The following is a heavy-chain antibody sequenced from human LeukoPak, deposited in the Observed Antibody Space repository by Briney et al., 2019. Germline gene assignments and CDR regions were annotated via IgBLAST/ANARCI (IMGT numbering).Heavy chain of an antibody. J-gene: IGHJ3*02. Sequence: ASVKVSCKASGGTFSSYAISWVRQAPGQGLEWMGRIIPILGIANYAQKFQGRVTITADKSTSTAYMELSSLRSEDTAVYYCARLDSYLAFDIWGQGTMVTVSS. CDR2: IIPILGIA. D-gene: IGHD5-18*01. CDR3: ARLDSYLAFDI. CDR1: GGTFSSYA. V-gene: IGHV1-69*04.